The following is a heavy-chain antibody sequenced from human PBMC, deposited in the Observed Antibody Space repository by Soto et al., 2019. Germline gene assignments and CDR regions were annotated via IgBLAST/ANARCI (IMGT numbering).Heavy chain of an antibody. CDR1: GFTFSDHY. D-gene: IGHD2-21*01. Sequence: EVQLVESGGGLVQPGGSLRLSCAASGFTFSDHYMDWVRQAPGKGLEWVGRTRNKANSYTTDYAASVKGRFTISRDDSKNSLYLQMNSLKTEDTAVYYCAREDSVDVYAFDYWGQGTLVAVSS. V-gene: IGHV3-72*01. CDR2: TRNKANSYTT. J-gene: IGHJ4*02. CDR3: AREDSVDVYAFDY.